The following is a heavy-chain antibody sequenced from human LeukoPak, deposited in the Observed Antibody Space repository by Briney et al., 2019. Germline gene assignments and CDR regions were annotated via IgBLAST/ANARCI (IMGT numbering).Heavy chain of an antibody. D-gene: IGHD3-22*01. V-gene: IGHV3-23*01. J-gene: IGHJ4*02. CDR3: ARYTSGYHACDY. CDR1: GFTFSSYA. Sequence: GGSLRLSCAASGFTFSSYAMSWVRQAPGKGLEWVSAISGSGGSTYYADSVKGRFTISRDDAKNTLYLQMNSLRAEDTAVYYCARYTSGYHACDYWGQGTLVTVSS. CDR2: ISGSGGST.